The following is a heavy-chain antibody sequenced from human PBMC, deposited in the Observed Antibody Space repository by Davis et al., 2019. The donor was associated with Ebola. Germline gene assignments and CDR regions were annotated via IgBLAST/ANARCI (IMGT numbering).Heavy chain of an antibody. CDR3: ARQTTVTTDFDY. J-gene: IGHJ4*02. V-gene: IGHV5-51*01. CDR1: GYSFTTYW. D-gene: IGHD4-17*01. Sequence: PGGSLRLSCKGSGYSFTTYWIGWVRQLPGKGLEWMGIIYPGDSDTRYSPSSQGQVTISADRSISTAYLQWSSLKASDTAMYYCARQTTVTTDFDYWGQGTLVTVSS. CDR2: IYPGDSDT.